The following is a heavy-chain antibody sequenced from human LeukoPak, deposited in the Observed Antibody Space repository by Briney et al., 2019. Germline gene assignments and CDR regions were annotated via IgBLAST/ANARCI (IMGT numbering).Heavy chain of an antibody. D-gene: IGHD3-3*01. CDR1: GFTFSVFW. V-gene: IGHV3-74*01. CDR2: INSDGSNT. J-gene: IGHJ4*02. CDR3: ARDVECSLDY. Sequence: GGSLRLSCAASGFTFSVFWMHWVRQGPGKGLVWVSRINSDGSNTNYAESVKGRFTISRDNAKNTLYLQMNSLRAEDTAVYYCARDVECSLDYWGQGTLVTVSS.